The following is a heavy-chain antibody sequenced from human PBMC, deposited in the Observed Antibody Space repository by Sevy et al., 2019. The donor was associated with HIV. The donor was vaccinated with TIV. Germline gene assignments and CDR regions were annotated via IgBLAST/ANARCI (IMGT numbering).Heavy chain of an antibody. CDR2: IYYSGST. Sequence: SETLSLTCTVSGGSISSSSYYWGWIRQPPGKGLEWIGSIYYSGSTDYNPSLKSRVTISVDTSKNQFSLKLSSVTAAETAVYYCARHVRLAYYFDYWGQGTLVTVSS. CDR1: GGSISSSSYY. J-gene: IGHJ4*02. V-gene: IGHV4-39*01. CDR3: ARHVRLAYYFDY. D-gene: IGHD3-10*02.